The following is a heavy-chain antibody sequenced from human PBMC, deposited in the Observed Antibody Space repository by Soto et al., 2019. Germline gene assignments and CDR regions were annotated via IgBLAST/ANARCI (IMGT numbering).Heavy chain of an antibody. Sequence: QAQLVESGGGVVQPGRSLRLSCEASGFTFSTYGIHWVRQAPGKGLEWVAVIWHDGGKINYADSVKGRFTISRDKSKNTLDLQMDSLRADDTAVYYGATSMSARFDYWGQGTLVTVSS. J-gene: IGHJ4*02. CDR3: ATSMSARFDY. CDR1: GFTFSTYG. CDR2: IWHDGGKI. V-gene: IGHV3-33*01. D-gene: IGHD2-21*01.